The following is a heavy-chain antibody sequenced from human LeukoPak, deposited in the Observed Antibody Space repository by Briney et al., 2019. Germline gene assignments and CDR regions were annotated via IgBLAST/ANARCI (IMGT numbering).Heavy chain of an antibody. V-gene: IGHV4-39*01. CDR2: IYYSGST. J-gene: IGHJ6*04. D-gene: IGHD6-13*01. CDR1: GGSISSSSYY. CDR3: ASSSSSWYVMDV. Sequence: PSETLSLTCTVSGGSISSSSYYWGWIRQPPGKGLEWIGSIYYSGSTYYNVSLKSRVTISVDTSKNQFSLRLSSVTAADTAVYYCASSSSSWYVMDVWGKGTTVTVSS.